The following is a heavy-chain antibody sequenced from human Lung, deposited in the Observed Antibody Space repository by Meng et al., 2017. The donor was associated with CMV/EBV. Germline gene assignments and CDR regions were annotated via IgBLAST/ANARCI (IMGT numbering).Heavy chain of an antibody. Sequence: ESXKISXAASGFTFKTFTMSWVRQAPGRGLEWVSSINPDSDYIQSADSLKGRFTISRDNAKNSLYLRMSGLRVEDTAVYYCARDQEGTRIPSPIHYGLDVWGQGTXVTVSS. J-gene: IGHJ6*02. CDR3: ARDQEGTRIPSPIHYGLDV. CDR1: GFTFKTFT. CDR2: INPDSDYI. D-gene: IGHD5-18*01. V-gene: IGHV3-21*06.